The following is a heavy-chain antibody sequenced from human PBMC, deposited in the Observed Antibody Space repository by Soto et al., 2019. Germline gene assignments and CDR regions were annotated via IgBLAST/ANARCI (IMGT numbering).Heavy chain of an antibody. CDR2: ISGGGSST. CDR3: ASRYYGLFDY. J-gene: IGHJ4*02. V-gene: IGHV3-23*01. D-gene: IGHD1-26*01. CDR1: GFTFNTYA. Sequence: EVQLLESGGGLVQPGGSLRLSCAASGFTFNTYAMSWVRQAPGKGLEWVSAISGGGSSTYYADSVKGRFTISRDNSKNSLYLQMISLRAEDTAVYYCASRYYGLFDYWGQGTLVTVSS.